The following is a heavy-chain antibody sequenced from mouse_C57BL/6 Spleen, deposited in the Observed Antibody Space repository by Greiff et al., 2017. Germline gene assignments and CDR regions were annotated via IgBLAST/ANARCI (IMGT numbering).Heavy chain of an antibody. CDR1: GYTFTSYW. V-gene: IGHV1-61*01. Sequence: QVQLQQSGAELVRPGSSVKLSCKASGYTFTSYWMDWVKQRPGQGLEWIGNIYPSDSETHYNQKFKDKATLTVDKSSSTAYMQLSSLTSEDSAVYYCARDDYVHYYAMDYWGQGTSVTVSS. J-gene: IGHJ4*01. CDR3: ARDDYVHYYAMDY. CDR2: IYPSDSET. D-gene: IGHD2-4*01.